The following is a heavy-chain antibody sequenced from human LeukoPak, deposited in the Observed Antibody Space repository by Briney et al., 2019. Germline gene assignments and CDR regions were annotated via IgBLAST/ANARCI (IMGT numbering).Heavy chain of an antibody. J-gene: IGHJ4*02. CDR2: ISSSSSTI. D-gene: IGHD3-3*01. V-gene: IGHV3-48*01. CDR3: ARDQRLRFLEWLLN. Sequence: PGGSLRLSCAASGFTFSSYSMNWVRQAPGKGLECGSYISSSSSTIYYADSVKGRFTISRDNAKNSLYLQMNSLRAEDTAVYYCARDQRLRFLEWLLNWGQGTLVTVSS. CDR1: GFTFSSYS.